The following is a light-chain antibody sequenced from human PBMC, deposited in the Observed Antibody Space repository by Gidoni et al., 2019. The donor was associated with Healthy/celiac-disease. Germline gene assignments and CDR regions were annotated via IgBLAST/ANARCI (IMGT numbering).Light chain of an antibody. V-gene: IGKV3-15*01. CDR1: QSVSSN. Sequence: EIVMTQSPPTLSVSPGERATLSCRASQSVSSNLAWYQQKPGQAPRPLIYGASTRATGIPARFSGSGSGTEFTLTISSLQSEDFAVYYCQQYNNWPRGTFGQGTKVEIK. CDR3: QQYNNWPRGT. CDR2: GAS. J-gene: IGKJ1*01.